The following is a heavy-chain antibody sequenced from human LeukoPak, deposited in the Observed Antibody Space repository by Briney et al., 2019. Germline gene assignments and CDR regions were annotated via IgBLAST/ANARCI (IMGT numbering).Heavy chain of an antibody. CDR1: GYTFTSYD. Sequence: ASVKVSCKASGYTFTSYDINWVRQATGQGLEWMGWMNPNSGNTGYAQKFQGRVAMTRNTSISTAYMELRSLRSDDTAVYYCARDSRLRWLPPPVYWGQGTLVTVSS. CDR3: ARDSRLRWLPPPVY. V-gene: IGHV1-8*01. J-gene: IGHJ4*02. D-gene: IGHD4-23*01. CDR2: MNPNSGNT.